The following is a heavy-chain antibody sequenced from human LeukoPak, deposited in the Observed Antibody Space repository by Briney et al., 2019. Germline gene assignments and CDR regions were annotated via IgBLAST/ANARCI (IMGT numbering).Heavy chain of an antibody. V-gene: IGHV1-2*06. CDR1: GHTFADYF. D-gene: IGHD1-26*01. J-gene: IGHJ4*02. CDR2: INANSGGT. CDR3: ARDVSSTPNWEFDY. Sequence: ASVKVSCKTSGHTFADYFIHWVRQAPGQGLEWMGRINANSGGTEYQQKFQGRVTMTRDTSISTAYVEVNWLISDDTAIYYCARDVSSTPNWEFDYWGQGTLVTVSS.